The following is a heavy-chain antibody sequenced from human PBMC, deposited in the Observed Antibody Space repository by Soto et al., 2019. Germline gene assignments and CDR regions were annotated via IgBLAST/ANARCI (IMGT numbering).Heavy chain of an antibody. J-gene: IGHJ3*02. CDR2: IYHSGST. CDR3: ARGLGEHSAFDI. CDR1: GGSISSSNW. Sequence: SETLSLTCAVSGGSISSSNWWSWVRQPPGKGLEWIGEIYHSGSTNYNPSLKSRFTISVDKSKNQFSLKLSSVTAADTAVYYCARGLGEHSAFDIWGQGTMVTVSS. D-gene: IGHD1-26*01. V-gene: IGHV4-4*02.